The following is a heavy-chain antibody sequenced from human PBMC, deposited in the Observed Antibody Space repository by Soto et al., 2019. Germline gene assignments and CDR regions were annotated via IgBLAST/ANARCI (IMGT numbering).Heavy chain of an antibody. CDR3: ARVFVERRGSTNYRNCQL. J-gene: IGHJ4*03. Sequence: PGVSLSLSCAASGFPFGGSAMHRVRQASGKGLEGVANIKQDGSEEDYVDSVKGRLTISRDTAKSSLYLQMNSLRAEDTAVYYCARVFVERRGSTNYRNCQLGGQGPVV. CDR1: GFPFGGSA. CDR2: IKQDGSEE. V-gene: IGHV3-7*01. D-gene: IGHD1-1*01.